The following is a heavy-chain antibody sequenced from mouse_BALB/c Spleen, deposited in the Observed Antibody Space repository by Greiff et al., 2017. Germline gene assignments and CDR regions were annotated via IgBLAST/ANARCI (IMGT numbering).Heavy chain of an antibody. CDR3: ARPIHYYGYFDY. CDR1: GFNIKDTY. V-gene: IGHV14-3*02. D-gene: IGHD1-2*01. Sequence: EVQLQQSGAELVKPGASVKLSCTASGFNIKDTYMHWVKQRPEQGLEWIGRIDPANGNTKYDPKFQGKATITADTSSNTAYLQLSSLTSEDTAVYYCARPIHYYGYFDYWGQGTTLTVSS. J-gene: IGHJ2*01. CDR2: IDPANGNT.